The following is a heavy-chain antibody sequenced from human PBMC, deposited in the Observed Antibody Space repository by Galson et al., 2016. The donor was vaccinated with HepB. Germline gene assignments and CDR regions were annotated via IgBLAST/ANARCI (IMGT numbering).Heavy chain of an antibody. CDR3: SRGRGPTAPPFDY. V-gene: IGHV3-30*04. Sequence: SLRLSCAASRFIFSDYAMFWVRQAPGKGLEWLAFISYDGKTFHYADSVKGRFTISRDNAKNSLYLQMNSPRAEDTAVYYCSRGRGPTAPPFDYWGQGTLVTVSS. CDR2: ISYDGKTF. D-gene: IGHD1-1*01. CDR1: RFIFSDYA. J-gene: IGHJ4*02.